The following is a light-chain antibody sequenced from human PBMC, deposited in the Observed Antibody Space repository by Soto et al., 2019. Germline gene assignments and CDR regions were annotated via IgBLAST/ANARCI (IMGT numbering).Light chain of an antibody. CDR3: QQYSSLPHT. V-gene: IGKV1-39*01. CDR1: QTINSY. Sequence: DIQMTQSPSSLSASVGDTVTITCRASQTINSYLNWYQQKPGQAPKLLIYVASSLQSGVPSRFSGRGSGTDFTLTISSLEPEDFVVYYCQQYSSLPHTFGQGTKLEVK. CDR2: VAS. J-gene: IGKJ2*01.